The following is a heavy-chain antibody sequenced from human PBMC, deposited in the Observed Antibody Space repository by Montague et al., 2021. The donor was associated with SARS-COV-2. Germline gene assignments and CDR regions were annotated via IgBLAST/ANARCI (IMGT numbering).Heavy chain of an antibody. J-gene: IGHJ4*02. Sequence: SETLSLPCTVSGASISNSSYYWDWIRQPPGKGLEWIGSIYYTENTXYNPSVKSRVTISLDTSKNQFSLKLSSVTAADTAVYYCARPGSGYSDGSGAFDYWGQGTLVTVSS. V-gene: IGHV4-39*01. CDR1: GASISNSSYY. CDR2: IYYTENT. CDR3: ARPGSGYSDGSGAFDY. D-gene: IGHD5-18*01.